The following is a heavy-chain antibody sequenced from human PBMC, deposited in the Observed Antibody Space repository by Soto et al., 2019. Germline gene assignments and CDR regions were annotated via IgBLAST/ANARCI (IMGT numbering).Heavy chain of an antibody. CDR1: GFTSSPHG. CDR2: ISSSGSDM. Sequence: PGGSLTLTCAGSGFTSSPHGMHLARQAPGKGLEWISLISSSGSDMYFADSVKGRFTMSRDNDKNSVYLQMNSLRADDTAVYYCARDLAWNPHWRQGSLVTVSS. J-gene: IGHJ4*02. CDR3: ARDLAWNPH. D-gene: IGHD1-1*01. V-gene: IGHV3-48*01.